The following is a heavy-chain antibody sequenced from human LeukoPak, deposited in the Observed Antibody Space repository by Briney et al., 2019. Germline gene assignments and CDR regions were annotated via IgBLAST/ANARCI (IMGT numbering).Heavy chain of an antibody. Sequence: SETLSLTCTVSGDSMRSYYWSWIRQPPGKGLEWIASIYFSGSTNYNPSLKSRVTISVDTSKNQFSLKLSSVTAADTAVYYCARWDDKRPLWGQGTLVAVPS. CDR1: GDSMRSYY. J-gene: IGHJ4*02. V-gene: IGHV4-59*01. CDR3: ARWDDKRPL. D-gene: IGHD3-9*01. CDR2: IYFSGST.